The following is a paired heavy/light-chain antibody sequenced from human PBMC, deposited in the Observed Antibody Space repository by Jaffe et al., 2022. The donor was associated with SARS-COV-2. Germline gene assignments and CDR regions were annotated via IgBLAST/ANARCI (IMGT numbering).Heavy chain of an antibody. Sequence: EVQLLESGGGLVQPGGSLRLSCVVSGFTFSSYAMTWVRQAPGKGLEWVSGISGSGGNTYYADSVKGRFTISRDNSKSAMFLQMHSLRAEDTAVYYCVKGDSGYVWGWLHSWGQGTLVTVSS. J-gene: IGHJ5*01. V-gene: IGHV3-23*01. D-gene: IGHD5-12*01. CDR1: GFTFSSYA. CDR3: VKGDSGYVWGWLHS. CDR2: ISGSGGNT.
Light chain of an antibody. Sequence: SYELTQPPSVSVSPGQTASITCSGDKLGNKYVYWLQQKPGQSPVLVIYENNKRPSGIPERFFGSNSGNTATLTISGTQTMDEADFYCQAWDGSTGVFGGGTELTVL. CDR1: KLGNKY. J-gene: IGLJ3*02. CDR2: ENN. CDR3: QAWDGSTGV. V-gene: IGLV3-1*01.